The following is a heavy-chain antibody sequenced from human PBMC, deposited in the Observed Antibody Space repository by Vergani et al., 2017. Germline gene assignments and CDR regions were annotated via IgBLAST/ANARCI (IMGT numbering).Heavy chain of an antibody. D-gene: IGHD3-3*01. CDR3: AREWNAYYDFWSGYYTQYCFDY. CDR2: ISDNGGTT. V-gene: IGHV3-23*01. Sequence: EVQLLESGGGLAQPAGSLRLSCAASGFTFRTYAMTWVRQAPGKGLEWVSIISDNGGTTYYADSVKGRFTISRDNSKDTLYLQMNSLRAEDTALYYCAREWNAYYDFWSGYYTQYCFDYWGQGTLVTVSS. CDR1: GFTFRTYA. J-gene: IGHJ4*02.